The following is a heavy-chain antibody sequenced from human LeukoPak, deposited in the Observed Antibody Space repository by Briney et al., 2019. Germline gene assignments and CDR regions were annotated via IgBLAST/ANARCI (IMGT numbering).Heavy chain of an antibody. CDR2: ISGSGGST. V-gene: IGHV3-23*01. J-gene: IGHJ4*02. Sequence: PGGSLRLSCAASGFTFSSYAMSWVRQAPGEGLEWVSAISGSGGSTYYADSVKGRFTISRDNSKNTLYLQMNSLRAEDTAVYYWAKEGDYGDHYYFGYWGQGTLVTVSS. D-gene: IGHD4-17*01. CDR3: AKEGDYGDHYYFGY. CDR1: GFTFSSYA.